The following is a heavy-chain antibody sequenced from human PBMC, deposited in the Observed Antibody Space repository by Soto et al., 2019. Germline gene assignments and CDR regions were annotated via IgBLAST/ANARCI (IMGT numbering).Heavy chain of an antibody. V-gene: IGHV2-5*02. J-gene: IGHJ4*02. Sequence: QITLKESGPTLAKPTQTLTLTCTFSGFSLSTSGVGVGWIRQPPGKALEWLALIYWDDDKRYSPSLKSRLTITKDTSKNQVVLTMTNMDPVDTATYYCAHFGDGDYYFDYWGQGTLVTVSS. CDR3: AHFGDGDYYFDY. CDR1: GFSLSTSGVG. CDR2: IYWDDDK. D-gene: IGHD4-17*01.